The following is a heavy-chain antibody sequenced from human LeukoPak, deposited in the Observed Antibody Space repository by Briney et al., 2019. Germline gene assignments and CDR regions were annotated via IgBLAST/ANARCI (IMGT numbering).Heavy chain of an antibody. CDR3: ARRHPSRHGDRRDDFDI. V-gene: IGHV3-23*01. CDR2: ISGSGGST. CDR1: GFTFSSYA. Sequence: PGGSLRLSCAASGFTFSSYAMSWVRQAPGKGLEWVSAISGSGGSTYYADSVKGRFTISRDNSKNTLYLQMNSLRAEDTAVYYCARRHPSRHGDRRDDFDIWGQGTMVTVSS. J-gene: IGHJ3*02. D-gene: IGHD4-17*01.